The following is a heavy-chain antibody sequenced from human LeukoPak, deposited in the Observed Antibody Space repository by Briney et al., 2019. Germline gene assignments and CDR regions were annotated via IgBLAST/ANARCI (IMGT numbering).Heavy chain of an antibody. J-gene: IGHJ3*02. V-gene: IGHV1-69*06. D-gene: IGHD1-26*01. CDR3: AREDDTGRYMGDDAFDI. CDR2: IIPMSDTA. CDR1: GGTFNSYA. Sequence: ASVKVSCKASGGTFNSYAISWVRQAPGQGLEWMGGIIPMSDTAHYPQKFRGRLTITADIPTSTVYMELSSLRSEDTAVYYCAREDDTGRYMGDDAFDIWGQGTMVTVSS.